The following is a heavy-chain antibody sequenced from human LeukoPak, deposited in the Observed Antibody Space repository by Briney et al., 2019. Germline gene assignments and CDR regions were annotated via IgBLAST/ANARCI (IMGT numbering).Heavy chain of an antibody. J-gene: IGHJ4*02. CDR1: GFTVSSNY. Sequence: GGSLRLSCAASGFTVSSNYMSWVRQAPGKGLEWVSAISGSGGSTYYADSVKGRFTISRDNSKSTVYLQMNSLRADDTAVYYCATASPHMSTSGLGVYWGQGTLVTVSS. CDR2: ISGSGGST. D-gene: IGHD5/OR15-5a*01. CDR3: ATASPHMSTSGLGVY. V-gene: IGHV3-23*01.